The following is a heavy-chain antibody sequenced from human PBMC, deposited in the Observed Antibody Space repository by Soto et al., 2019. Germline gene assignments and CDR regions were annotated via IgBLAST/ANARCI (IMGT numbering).Heavy chain of an antibody. V-gene: IGHV1-2*02. CDR3: ARESLDRDDAFDI. D-gene: IGHD1-1*01. Sequence: GASVKVSCKASGYTFIGYYMHWVRQAPGQGLEWMGWINPNSGGTNSAQKFQGRVTMTRDTSISTAYMELSRLRYVDTAVYYCARESLDRDDAFDIWGQGTMVTVSS. CDR1: GYTFIGYY. CDR2: INPNSGGT. J-gene: IGHJ3*02.